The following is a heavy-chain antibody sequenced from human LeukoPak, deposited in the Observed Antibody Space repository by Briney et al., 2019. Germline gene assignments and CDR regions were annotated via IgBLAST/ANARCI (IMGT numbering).Heavy chain of an antibody. CDR3: ARSKDETYYDFWSGYPRYFDL. V-gene: IGHV4-4*07. Sequence: SETLSLTCTVSGGSISSYYWSWIRQPAGKGLEGIGRIYTSGSTNYNPSLKSRVTMSVDTSKNQFSLKLSSVTAADTAVYYCARSKDETYYDFWSGYPRYFDLWGRGTLVTVSS. CDR1: GGSISSYY. D-gene: IGHD3-3*01. CDR2: IYTSGST. J-gene: IGHJ2*01.